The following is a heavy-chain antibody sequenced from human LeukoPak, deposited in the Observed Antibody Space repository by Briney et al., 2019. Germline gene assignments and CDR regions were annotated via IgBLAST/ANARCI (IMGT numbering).Heavy chain of an antibody. CDR3: ARQYVIVVVPAGFDP. D-gene: IGHD2-2*01. J-gene: IGHJ5*02. Sequence: ASVNVSCKACGYTFTGYYMHWVRQAPGQGLEWMGWINPNSGGTHYAQKFQGRVTMTRDTSISTAYMELSRLRSDDTAVYYCARQYVIVVVPAGFDPWGQGTLVTVSS. CDR1: GYTFTGYY. CDR2: INPNSGGT. V-gene: IGHV1-2*02.